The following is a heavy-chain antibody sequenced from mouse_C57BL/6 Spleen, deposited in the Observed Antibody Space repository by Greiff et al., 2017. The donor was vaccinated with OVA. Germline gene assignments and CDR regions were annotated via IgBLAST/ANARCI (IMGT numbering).Heavy chain of an antibody. CDR1: GYTFTSYW. CDR3: AKYYGSSYPWFAY. D-gene: IGHD1-1*01. J-gene: IGHJ3*01. CDR2: IDPNSGGT. Sequence: QVQLQQPGAELVKPGASVKLSCKASGYTFTSYWMHWVKQRPGRGLEWIGRIDPNSGGTKYNEKFKSKATLTVDTPSSTAYMPLSSLTSEDSAVYYCAKYYGSSYPWFAYWGQGTLVTVSA. V-gene: IGHV1-72*01.